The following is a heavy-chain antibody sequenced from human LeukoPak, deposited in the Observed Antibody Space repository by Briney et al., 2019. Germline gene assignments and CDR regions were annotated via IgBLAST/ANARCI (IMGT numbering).Heavy chain of an antibody. CDR1: GFTFDDYA. D-gene: IGHD2-2*01. V-gene: IGHV3-9*01. J-gene: IGHJ5*02. CDR2: INWNSGNI. CDR3: AGQLGYCSSTSCYDWGNWFDP. Sequence: GGSLRLSCAASGFTFDDYAMHWVRQAPGKGLEWVSGINWNSGNIGYADSVKGRFTISRDNAKNSLYLQMNSLRAEDTALYYCAGQLGYCSSTSCYDWGNWFDPWGQGTLVTVSS.